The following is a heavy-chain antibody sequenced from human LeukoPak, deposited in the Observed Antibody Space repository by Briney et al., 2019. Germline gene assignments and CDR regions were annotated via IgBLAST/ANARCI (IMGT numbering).Heavy chain of an antibody. CDR3: ARAPVAGSSWYTYYFDY. CDR2: IYTSGST. J-gene: IGHJ4*02. CDR1: GGSISSYY. V-gene: IGHV4-4*07. Sequence: AETLSLTCTVSGGSISSYYWSWIRQPAGKGLEWIGRIYTSGSTNYNPSLKSRVTMSVDTSKNQFSPKLISVTAADTAVYYCARAPVAGSSWYTYYFDYWGQGTLVTVSS. D-gene: IGHD6-13*01.